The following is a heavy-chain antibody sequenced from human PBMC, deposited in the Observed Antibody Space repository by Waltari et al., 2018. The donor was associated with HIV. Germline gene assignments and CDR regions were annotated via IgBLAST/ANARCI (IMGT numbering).Heavy chain of an antibody. Sequence: QVQLVQSGAEVKKRGASVKVSCKASGYTFTAYYMHWVRQAPGQGLEWMGRINPNSGGTNYAQKFQGRVTMTSDTSISTAYMELSRLRSDDTAVYYCARRGSSGSYWFDPWGQGTLVTVSS. D-gene: IGHD1-26*01. J-gene: IGHJ5*02. CDR1: GYTFTAYY. CDR3: ARRGSSGSYWFDP. CDR2: INPNSGGT. V-gene: IGHV1-2*06.